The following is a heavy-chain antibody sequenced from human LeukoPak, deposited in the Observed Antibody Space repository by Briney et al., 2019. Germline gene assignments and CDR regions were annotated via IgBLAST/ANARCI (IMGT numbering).Heavy chain of an antibody. J-gene: IGHJ4*02. CDR2: IYTSGST. D-gene: IGHD6-19*01. CDR1: GGSTSSYY. V-gene: IGHV4-4*07. Sequence: SETLSLTCTVSGGSTSSYYWSWIRQPAGKGLEWIGRIYTSGSTNYNPSLKSRVTMSVDTSKNQFSLKLSSVTAADTAVYYCARSKSSGWYLAFDYWGQGTLVTVSS. CDR3: ARSKSSGWYLAFDY.